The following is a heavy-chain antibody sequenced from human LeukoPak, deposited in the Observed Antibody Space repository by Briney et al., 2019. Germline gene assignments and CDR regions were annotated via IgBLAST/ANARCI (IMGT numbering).Heavy chain of an antibody. CDR2: ISYDGSNK. V-gene: IGHV3-30*18. J-gene: IGHJ4*02. CDR3: AKGEGLVTPYYFDY. CDR1: GFTFSSYG. Sequence: GGSLRLSCAASGFTFSSYGMHWVRQAPGKGLEWVAVISYDGSNKYYADSVKGRFTISRDNSKNTLYLQMNSLRAEDTAVYYCAKGEGLVTPYYFDYWGQGTLVTVSS. D-gene: IGHD3/OR15-3a*01.